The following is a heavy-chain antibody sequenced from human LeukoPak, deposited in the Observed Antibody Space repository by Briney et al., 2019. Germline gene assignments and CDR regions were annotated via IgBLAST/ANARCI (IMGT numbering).Heavy chain of an antibody. CDR1: GGSFSGYY. CDR3: EGTVVPAAIFAYYYYGMDV. J-gene: IGHJ6*02. CDR2: IYYSGST. D-gene: IGHD2-2*02. Sequence: SETLSLTCAVYGGSFSGYYWSWIRQPPGKGLEWIGSIYYSGSTYYNPSLKSRVTISVDTSKNQFSLKLSSVTAADTAVYYCEGTVVPAAIFAYYYYGMDVWGQGTTVTVSS. V-gene: IGHV4-34*01.